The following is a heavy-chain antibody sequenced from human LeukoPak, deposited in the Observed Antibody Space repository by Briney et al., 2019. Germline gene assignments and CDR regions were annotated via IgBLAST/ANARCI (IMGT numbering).Heavy chain of an antibody. J-gene: IGHJ4*02. V-gene: IGHV4-34*01. Sequence: SETLSLTCAVYGGSFSGYYRSWIRQSPGKGLEWIGEINHSGSTNYNPSLKSRVTMSVDTSKNQFSLKVSSVTAADTAVYFCARQRRDFGDTDYWGQGTLVTVSS. CDR2: INHSGST. CDR1: GGSFSGYY. D-gene: IGHD4-17*01. CDR3: ARQRRDFGDTDY.